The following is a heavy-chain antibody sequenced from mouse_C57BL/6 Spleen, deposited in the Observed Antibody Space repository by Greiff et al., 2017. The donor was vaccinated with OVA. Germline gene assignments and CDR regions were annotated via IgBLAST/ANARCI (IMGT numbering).Heavy chain of an antibody. CDR2: IYPGDGDT. CDR1: GYAFSSSW. V-gene: IGHV1-82*01. D-gene: IGHD2-5*01. Sequence: VQLQQPGPELVKPGASVKISCKASGYAFSSSWMNWVKQRPGKGLEWIGRIYPGDGDTNYNGKFKGKATLTADKSSSTAYMQLSSLTSEDSAVYFCARRDSNYPHFDYWGQGTTLTVSS. J-gene: IGHJ2*01. CDR3: ARRDSNYPHFDY.